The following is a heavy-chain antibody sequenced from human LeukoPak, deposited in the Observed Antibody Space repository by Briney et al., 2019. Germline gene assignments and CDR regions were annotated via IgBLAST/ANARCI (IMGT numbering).Heavy chain of an antibody. J-gene: IGHJ4*02. CDR3: ARSLRYLGLAWHDSSGYYSDPDRYYFDY. Sequence: GGSLRLSCAASGFTFSSYWMSWVRQAPGKGLEWVANIKQDGSEKYYGDSVKGRFTISRDNAKNSLYLQMNSLRAEDTAVYYCARSLRYLGLAWHDSSGYYSDPDRYYFDYWGQGTLVTVSS. V-gene: IGHV3-7*01. D-gene: IGHD3-22*01. CDR2: IKQDGSEK. CDR1: GFTFSSYW.